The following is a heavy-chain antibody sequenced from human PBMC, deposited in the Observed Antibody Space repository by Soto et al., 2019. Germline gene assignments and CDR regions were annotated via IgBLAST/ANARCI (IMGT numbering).Heavy chain of an antibody. CDR2: IYFGETT. J-gene: IGHJ5*02. CDR3: ARDNYESYGYHSGFDP. D-gene: IGHD5-18*01. V-gene: IGHV4-31*03. CDR1: GASVSAGGFY. Sequence: SETLSLTCTVSGASVSAGGFYWTWIRHLPGKGLEWIGYIYFGETTFYNPSLRGRVAISVDTSNNQVSLRVMSVTAADTAVYYCARDNYESYGYHSGFDPWGQGIMVTVSS.